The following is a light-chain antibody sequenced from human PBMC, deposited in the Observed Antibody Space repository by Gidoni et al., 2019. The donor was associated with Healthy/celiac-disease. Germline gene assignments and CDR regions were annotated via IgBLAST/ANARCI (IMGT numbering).Light chain of an antibody. CDR3: CSYAGSSTSYV. CDR1: SSDVGSYNL. CDR2: EVS. V-gene: IGLV2-23*02. Sequence: HPASVSGSPGQSITISCTGTSSDVGSYNLVSWYQQHPGKAPKLMSYEVSKRPSGVSNRFSGSKSGNTASLTISGLQAEDEADYSCCSYAGSSTSYVFGTGTKVTVL. J-gene: IGLJ1*01.